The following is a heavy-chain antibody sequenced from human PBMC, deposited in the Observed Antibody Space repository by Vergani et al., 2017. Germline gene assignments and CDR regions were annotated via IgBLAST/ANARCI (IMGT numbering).Heavy chain of an antibody. V-gene: IGHV3-48*01. J-gene: IGHJ4*02. CDR2: ISSSSSTI. CDR1: GFTFSSYS. Sequence: EVQLVESGGGLVQPGGSLRLSCAASGFTFSSYSMNWVRQAPGKGLEWVSYISSSSSTIYYADSVKGRFTMSRDNAKNSLYLQMNSLRAEDTAVYYCAKPMEGGTYDFDYWGQGTLVTVSS. D-gene: IGHD1-1*01. CDR3: AKPMEGGTYDFDY.